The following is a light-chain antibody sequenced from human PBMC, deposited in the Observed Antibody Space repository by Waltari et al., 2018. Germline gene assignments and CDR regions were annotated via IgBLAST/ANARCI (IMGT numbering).Light chain of an antibody. CDR2: AAS. Sequence: DIQLTQSPSFLSASVGDRVTITCRASQGISSYLAWYQQKPGKAPKLLIYAASTLQSGGPSRFRGSGSGTEFTLTISSLQPEDFATYYCQQLNSYPPFGQGTKVEIK. V-gene: IGKV1-9*01. CDR1: QGISSY. CDR3: QQLNSYPP. J-gene: IGKJ1*01.